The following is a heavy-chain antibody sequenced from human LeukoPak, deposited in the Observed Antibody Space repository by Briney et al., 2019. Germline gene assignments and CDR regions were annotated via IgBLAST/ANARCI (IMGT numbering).Heavy chain of an antibody. Sequence: GGSLRLSCAASGFTFSSYSMNWVRQAPGKGLEWVSSISSSSYIYYADSVKGRFTISRDSAKNSLNLQMNSLRAEDTAVYYCARSGYGDYYIDYWGQGTLVTVSS. D-gene: IGHD4-17*01. J-gene: IGHJ4*02. CDR3: ARSGYGDYYIDY. CDR2: ISSSSYI. V-gene: IGHV3-21*01. CDR1: GFTFSSYS.